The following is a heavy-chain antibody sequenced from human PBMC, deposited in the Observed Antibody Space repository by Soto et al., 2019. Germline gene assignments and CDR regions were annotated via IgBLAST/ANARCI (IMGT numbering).Heavy chain of an antibody. V-gene: IGHV3-64D*08. CDR2: ISSNGGST. CDR3: VKDKSGWYGWRTPFDY. D-gene: IGHD6-19*01. Sequence: GGSLRLSCSASGFTFSSYAMHWVRQAPGKGLEYVSAISSNGGSTYYADSVKGRFTISRDNSKNTLYLQMSSLRAEDTAVYYCVKDKSGWYGWRTPFDYWGQGTLVTVSS. J-gene: IGHJ4*02. CDR1: GFTFSSYA.